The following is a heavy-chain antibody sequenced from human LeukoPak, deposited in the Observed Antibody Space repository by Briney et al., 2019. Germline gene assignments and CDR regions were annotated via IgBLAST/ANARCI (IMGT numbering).Heavy chain of an antibody. D-gene: IGHD6-13*01. CDR1: GFTFSSYA. V-gene: IGHV3-21*01. CDR3: ARMTAAPFDY. CDR2: ISSSSSYI. Sequence: PGGSLRLSCAASGFTFSSYAMHWVRQAPGKGLEWVSSISSSSSYIYYADSVKGRFTISRDNAKNSLYLQMNSLRAEDTAVYYCARMTAAPFDYWGQGTLVTVSS. J-gene: IGHJ4*02.